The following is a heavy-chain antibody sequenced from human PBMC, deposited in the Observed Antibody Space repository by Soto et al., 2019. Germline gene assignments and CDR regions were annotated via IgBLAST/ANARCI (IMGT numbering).Heavy chain of an antibody. J-gene: IGHJ5*02. CDR1: GFPLRTSGVG. V-gene: IGHV2-5*01. CDR3: AKSGSSGWYGWFDP. D-gene: IGHD6-19*01. Sequence: FRPTLVNPTQTLTLTCILSGFPLRTSGVGVGWIRQPPGKALEWLGFIYWNDHKRYSPSLKSRLTITKDTSKNQVVLTMKNMDPVDTATYYCAKSGSSGWYGWFDPWGQGTLVTVSS. CDR2: IYWNDHK.